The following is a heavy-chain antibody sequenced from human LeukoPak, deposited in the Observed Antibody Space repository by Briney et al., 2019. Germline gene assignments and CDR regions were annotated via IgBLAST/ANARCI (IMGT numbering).Heavy chain of an antibody. CDR1: GYTFTGYY. V-gene: IGHV1-2*02. CDR2: INPNSGVT. J-gene: IGHJ4*02. Sequence: ASVKVSCKASGYTFTGYYMHWVRQAPGQGLEWMGWINPNSGVTNYAQRFQGRVTMTRDTSISTAYMELGRRRSDDMAVCYCARGGDSSSCSVYWGRGTLVSVSS. D-gene: IGHD6-13*01. CDR3: ARGGDSSSCSVY.